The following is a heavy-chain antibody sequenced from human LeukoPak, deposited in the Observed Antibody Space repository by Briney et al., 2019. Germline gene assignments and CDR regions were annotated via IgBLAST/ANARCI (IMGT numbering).Heavy chain of an antibody. CDR1: GGSISSGGYS. D-gene: IGHD3-22*01. J-gene: IGHJ4*02. CDR3: ARNYYDIGYFDY. Sequence: SQTLSLTCAVSGGSISSGGYSWSWIRQPPGKGLEWIGYIYHSGSTYYNPSLKSRVTISVDRSKNQFSLKLSSVTAADTAVYYCARNYYDIGYFDYWGQGTLVTVSS. CDR2: IYHSGST. V-gene: IGHV4-30-2*01.